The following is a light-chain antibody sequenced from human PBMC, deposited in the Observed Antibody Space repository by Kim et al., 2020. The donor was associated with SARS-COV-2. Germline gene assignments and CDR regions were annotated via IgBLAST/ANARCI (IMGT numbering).Light chain of an antibody. Sequence: QRVTNSCSGSGSNNGSNTVNWYQQLPGTAPKLLIYSNNQRPSGVPDRFSGSKSGTSASLAISGLQSEDEADYYCAAWDDSLNGVVFGGGTQLTVL. V-gene: IGLV1-44*01. CDR1: GSNNGSNT. CDR2: SNN. J-gene: IGLJ2*01. CDR3: AAWDDSLNGVV.